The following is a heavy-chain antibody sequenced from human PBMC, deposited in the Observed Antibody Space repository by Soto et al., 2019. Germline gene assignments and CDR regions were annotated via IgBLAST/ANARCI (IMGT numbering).Heavy chain of an antibody. CDR2: ISYDGSNK. D-gene: IGHD1-26*01. V-gene: IGHV3-30*18. Sequence: GGSLRLSCAASGFTFSSYGMHWVRQAPGKGLEWVAVISYDGSNKYYADSVKGRFTISRDNSKNTLYLQMNSLRAEDTAVYYCAKDRVVGATNYYYGMDVWGQGTTVTVPS. CDR1: GFTFSSYG. J-gene: IGHJ6*02. CDR3: AKDRVVGATNYYYGMDV.